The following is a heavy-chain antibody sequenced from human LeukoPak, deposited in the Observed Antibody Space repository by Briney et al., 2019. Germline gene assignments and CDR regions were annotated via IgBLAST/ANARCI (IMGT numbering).Heavy chain of an antibody. J-gene: IGHJ4*02. V-gene: IGHV3-9*01. CDR1: GFNFDGYA. CDR3: VKDGAWGYYYFDY. CDR2: IGWNTGTI. D-gene: IGHD5-18*01. Sequence: GGSLRLSCAASGFNFDGYAMHWVRQAPGKGLEWVSSIGWNTGTIGYADSVRGRFTISRDNAKNSLYLQMNNLRVEDTALYYCVKDGAWGYYYFDYWGQGTLVTVSS.